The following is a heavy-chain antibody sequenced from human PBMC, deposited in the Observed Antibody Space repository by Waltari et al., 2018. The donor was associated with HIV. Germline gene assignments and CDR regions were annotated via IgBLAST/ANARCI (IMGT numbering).Heavy chain of an antibody. J-gene: IGHJ4*02. V-gene: IGHV3-23*01. CDR3: AKGDSNILLCYLDS. Sequence: EVQLLESGGGLVQPGGSLRLSCTASGFTFNSYTMGWVRPGPGKGLEWVSGISSSGAATDYADSVKGRFSISRDNSKNTLYLQMNSLRADDTAVYYCAKGDSNILLCYLDSWGQGTLVTVSS. CDR1: GFTFNSYT. CDR2: ISSSGAAT. D-gene: IGHD4-4*01.